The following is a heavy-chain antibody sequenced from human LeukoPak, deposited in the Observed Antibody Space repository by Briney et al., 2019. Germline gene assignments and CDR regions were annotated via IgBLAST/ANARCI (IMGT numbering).Heavy chain of an antibody. CDR2: INHSGST. V-gene: IGHV4-34*01. CDR1: GGSFSGYY. J-gene: IGHJ1*01. Sequence: PSETLSLTCAVYGGSFSGYYWSWIRQPPGKGLEWIGEINHSGSTNYNPSLKSRVTISVDTSKNQFSLKLSSVTAADTAVYYCARDHYDILTGPSFFQHWGQGTLVTVSS. D-gene: IGHD3-9*01. CDR3: ARDHYDILTGPSFFQH.